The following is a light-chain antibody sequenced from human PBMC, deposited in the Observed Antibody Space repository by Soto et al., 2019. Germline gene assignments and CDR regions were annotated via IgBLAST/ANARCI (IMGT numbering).Light chain of an antibody. V-gene: IGKV3-15*01. J-gene: IGKJ2*01. CDR3: QQGHNWPLT. CDR2: GAS. Sequence: EIVMTQSPATLSVSPGESATLSCRASQSISSELAWYQQKPGQPPRLLIYGASTRATGVPARFTGSGSGSDFTLTISGLQSDDFAVYYCQQGHNWPLTFGRRTRLEI. CDR1: QSISSE.